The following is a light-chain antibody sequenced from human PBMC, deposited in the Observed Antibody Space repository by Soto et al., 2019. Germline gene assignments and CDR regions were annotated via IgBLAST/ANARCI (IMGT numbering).Light chain of an antibody. V-gene: IGKV3-20*01. J-gene: IGKJ1*01. CDR1: QSVSSSY. CDR3: QQYGSSPTWT. CDR2: SAS. Sequence: EIVLTQSPGTLSLSPGERATLSCRASQSVSSSYLARYQQKPGQAPRLLIYSASSRATGIPDRFSGSGSGTDFTLTISRLEPEDFAVYYCQQYGSSPTWTFGQGTKVEIK.